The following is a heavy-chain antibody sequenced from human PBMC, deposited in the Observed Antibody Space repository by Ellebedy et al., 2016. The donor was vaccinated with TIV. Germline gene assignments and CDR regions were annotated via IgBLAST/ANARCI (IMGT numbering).Heavy chain of an antibody. CDR2: INPNSGGT. CDR3: ARDLKDYSLTQRHYFDY. J-gene: IGHJ4*02. Sequence: ASVKVSCXASGYTFTGYYMHWVRQAPGQGLEWMGWINPNSGGTNYAQKFQGRVTMTRDTSISTAYMELSRLRSDDTAVYYCARDLKDYSLTQRHYFDYWGQGTLVTVSS. D-gene: IGHD2-15*01. V-gene: IGHV1-2*02. CDR1: GYTFTGYY.